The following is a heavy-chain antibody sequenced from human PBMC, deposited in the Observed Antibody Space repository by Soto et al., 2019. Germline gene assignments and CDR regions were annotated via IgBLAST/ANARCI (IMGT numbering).Heavy chain of an antibody. V-gene: IGHV5-51*01. CDR2: IYPGDSDT. J-gene: IGHJ4*02. CDR3: ATGGYCSDTTCYNFFDY. D-gene: IGHD2-2*02. Sequence: VESLTISCQVSGYSFTTYWIVWVLQMPGKGLEWMGIIYPGDSDTRYSPSFQGQVTISADKSISTAYLQWSSLKASDTAIYYCATGGYCSDTTCYNFFDYWGQGTLVTVSS. CDR1: GYSFTTYW.